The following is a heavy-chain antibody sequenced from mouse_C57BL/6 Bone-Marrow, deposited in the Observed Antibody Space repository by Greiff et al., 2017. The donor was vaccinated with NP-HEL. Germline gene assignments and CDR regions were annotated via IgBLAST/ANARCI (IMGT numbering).Heavy chain of an antibody. CDR2: LYPGSGST. V-gene: IGHV1-55*01. CDR1: GYTFTSYW. D-gene: IGHD2-1*01. J-gene: IGHJ4*01. CDR3: AIIYYGNYAMDY. Sequence: QVHVKQPGAELVKPGASVKMSCKASGYTFTSYWITWVKQRPGQGLEWIGDLYPGSGSTNYNEKFKSKATLTVDTSSSTAYMQLSSLTSEDSAVYYGAIIYYGNYAMDYWGQGTSVTVSS.